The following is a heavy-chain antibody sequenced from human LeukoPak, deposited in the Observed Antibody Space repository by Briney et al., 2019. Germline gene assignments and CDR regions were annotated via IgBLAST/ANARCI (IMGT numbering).Heavy chain of an antibody. D-gene: IGHD3-22*01. J-gene: IGHJ4*02. CDR3: ARDPGPYYYDSSGYYTNQGAFDY. V-gene: IGHV3-48*03. CDR1: GFTFSSYA. Sequence: PGGSLRLSCAASGFTFSSYAMNWVRQAPGKGLEWVSYISSSGSTIYYADSVKGRFTISRDNAKNSLYLQMNSLRAEDTAVYYCARDPGPYYYDSSGYYTNQGAFDYWGQGTLVTVSS. CDR2: ISSSGSTI.